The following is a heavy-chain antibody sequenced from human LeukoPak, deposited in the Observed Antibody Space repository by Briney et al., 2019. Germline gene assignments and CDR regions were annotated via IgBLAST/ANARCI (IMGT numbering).Heavy chain of an antibody. J-gene: IGHJ5*02. CDR3: AKDLHYGDGRWEFDP. CDR1: VFSFGTFA. Sequence: GGSLRLSCAASVFSFGTFAMTWVRQVPGKGLEWVSGRIGSGNTYYADSVKGRFTLSSDSSKNTVYLQMNSLRVEDTAIYYCAKDLHYGDGRWEFDPWGQGTLVTVSP. D-gene: IGHD4-17*01. V-gene: IGHV3-23*01. CDR2: RIGSGNT.